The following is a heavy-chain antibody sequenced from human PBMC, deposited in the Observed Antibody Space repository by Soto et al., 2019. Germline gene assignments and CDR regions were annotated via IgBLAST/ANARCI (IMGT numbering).Heavy chain of an antibody. D-gene: IGHD2-2*02. CDR1: GFTFSGSA. V-gene: IGHV3-73*02. Sequence: EVQLVESGGGLVQPGGSLKLSCAASGFTFSGSAMHWVRQASGKGLEWVGRIRSKANSYATAYAASVKGRFTISRDDSKNTAYLQMNSLKTEDTAVYSCTRPAINYYYYGMDVWGQGTTVTVSS. CDR3: TRPAINYYYYGMDV. CDR2: IRSKANSYAT. J-gene: IGHJ6*02.